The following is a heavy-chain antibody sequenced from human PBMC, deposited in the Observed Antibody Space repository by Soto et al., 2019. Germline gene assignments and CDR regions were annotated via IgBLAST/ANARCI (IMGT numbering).Heavy chain of an antibody. CDR1: GYTLGTYS. Sequence: QVQLVQSGAEVKKPGASVKVSCRASGYTLGTYSMHWVRQAPGQRLEWMGCINGGSGYTRSSQNFQDRVTIFRDTSANPAYMELSRLTSEDSAVYYCARGTNPTSFTPDYWGQGTLVTVSS. V-gene: IGHV1-3*01. J-gene: IGHJ4*02. CDR3: ARGTNPTSFTPDY. D-gene: IGHD2-15*01. CDR2: INGGSGYT.